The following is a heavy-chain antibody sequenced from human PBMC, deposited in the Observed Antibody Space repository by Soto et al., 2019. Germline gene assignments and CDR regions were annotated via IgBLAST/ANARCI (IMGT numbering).Heavy chain of an antibody. CDR3: ARRGIQLLPTGYYGMDV. V-gene: IGHV1-69*01. CDR2: IIPIFGTA. J-gene: IGHJ6*02. Sequence: QVQLVQSGAEVKKSGSSVKVSCKASGGTFSSYAISWVRQAPGQGLEWMGGIIPIFGTANYAQKFQGRVTITADESTSTAYMELSSLRSEDTAVYYCARRGIQLLPTGYYGMDVWGQGTTVTVSS. CDR1: GGTFSSYA. D-gene: IGHD5-18*01.